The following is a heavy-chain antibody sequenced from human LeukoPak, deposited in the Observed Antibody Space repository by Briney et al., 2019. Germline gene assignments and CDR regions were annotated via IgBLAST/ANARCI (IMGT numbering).Heavy chain of an antibody. J-gene: IGHJ4*02. CDR1: GGSISSGGYY. V-gene: IGHV4-30-2*01. CDR2: IYHSGST. D-gene: IGHD6-13*01. CDR3: ARDSIAAAGTQSRFDY. Sequence: PSETLSLTCTVSGGSISSGGYYWSWIRQPPGKGLEWIGYIYHSGSTYYDPSLKSRVTISVDRSKNQFSLKLSSVTAADTAVYYCARDSIAAAGTQSRFDYWGQGTLVTVSS.